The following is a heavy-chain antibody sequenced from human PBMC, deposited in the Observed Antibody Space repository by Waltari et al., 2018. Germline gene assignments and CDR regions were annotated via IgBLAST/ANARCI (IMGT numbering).Heavy chain of an antibody. V-gene: IGHV4-39*01. Sequence: QVQLQESGPGLVKPSETLSLTCTVSGGSISSSSYYWGWIRQPPGKGLEWIGSIYYSGSTYDNPSLKSRVTISVDTSKNQFSLKLSSVTAADTAVYYCARHQPIAARFDYWGQGTLVTVSS. D-gene: IGHD6-6*01. CDR2: IYYSGST. CDR3: ARHQPIAARFDY. J-gene: IGHJ4*02. CDR1: GGSISSSSYY.